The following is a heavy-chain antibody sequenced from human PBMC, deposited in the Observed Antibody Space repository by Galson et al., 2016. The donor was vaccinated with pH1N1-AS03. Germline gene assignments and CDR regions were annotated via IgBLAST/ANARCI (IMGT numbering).Heavy chain of an antibody. CDR3: AIETRKSTTGGIDF. CDR1: GGTFSSYT. Sequence: SVKVSCKASGGTFSSYTINWVRQAPGKGLEWMGRIIRLIGMTKYAQKVQGRVMITADNSATTAYMELSSLRSEDTAVYYCAIETRKSTTGGIDFWGQGTLVTVSS. D-gene: IGHD7-27*01. J-gene: IGHJ4*02. V-gene: IGHV1-69*04. CDR2: IIRLIGMT.